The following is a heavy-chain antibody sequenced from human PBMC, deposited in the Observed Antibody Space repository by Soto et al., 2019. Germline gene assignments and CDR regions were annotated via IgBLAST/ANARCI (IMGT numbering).Heavy chain of an antibody. CDR1: GGTFTTYN. V-gene: IGHV1-69*08. J-gene: IGHJ4*02. Sequence: QVQLVQSGAEVKKPGSSVRVSCKASGGTFTTYNINWVRQAPGQGLEWMGGIIPMLGIPTYAQTFQGRVTITANKSTSRDYMELSSRESEDTAMYYCARDSYYDILTGYYSDYWGQGTLVTVSS. CDR3: ARDSYYDILTGYYSDY. CDR2: IIPMLGIP. D-gene: IGHD3-9*01.